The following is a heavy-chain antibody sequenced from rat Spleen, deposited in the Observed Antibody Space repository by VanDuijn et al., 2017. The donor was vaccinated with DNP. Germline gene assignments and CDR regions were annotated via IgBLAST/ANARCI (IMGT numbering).Heavy chain of an antibody. Sequence: EVQLVETGGGLVQPGRSVKLSCVASGFTFSGYWMYWIRQAPGKGLEWVASINTDGDSSYYPDSVKGRFTISRDNAKSSLYLQMDSLRSEDTATYYCTTSNNYGGYAMDAWGQGTSVTVSS. CDR2: INTDGDSS. CDR1: GFTFSGYW. J-gene: IGHJ4*01. D-gene: IGHD1-11*01. V-gene: IGHV5-58*01. CDR3: TTSNNYGGYAMDA.